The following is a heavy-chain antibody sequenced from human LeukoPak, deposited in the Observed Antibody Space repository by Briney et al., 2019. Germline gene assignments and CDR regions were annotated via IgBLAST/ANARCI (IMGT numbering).Heavy chain of an antibody. CDR3: TRDQPLGA. Sequence: GGSLRLSCAGSGFTFGDYTMSWLRQAPGKGLEWVGFIRSKASGGTAEYAASVKGRFTISRDDSKTIAYLQMNSLRTEDTAVYYCTRDQPLGAWGKGTTVTVSS. V-gene: IGHV3-49*03. J-gene: IGHJ6*04. CDR2: IRSKASGGTA. D-gene: IGHD2-2*01. CDR1: GFTFGDYT.